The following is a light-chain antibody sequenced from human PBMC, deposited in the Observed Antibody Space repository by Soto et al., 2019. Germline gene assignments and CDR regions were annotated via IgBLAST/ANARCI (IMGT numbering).Light chain of an antibody. V-gene: IGLV7-43*01. CDR1: TGAVTSGYY. Sequence: QAVVTQEPSLTVSPGGTVTLTCASSTGAVTSGYYANWFQQKPGQAPRALIYSTSNTHSWTPARFSGSLLGGKAALTLSGVQPEDEAEYYCLLYYRDAWVFGGGTKLTVL. J-gene: IGLJ3*02. CDR2: STS. CDR3: LLYYRDAWV.